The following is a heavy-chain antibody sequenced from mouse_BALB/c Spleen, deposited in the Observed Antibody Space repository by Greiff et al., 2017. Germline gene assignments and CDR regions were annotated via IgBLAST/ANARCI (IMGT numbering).Heavy chain of an antibody. Sequence: EVKLVESGGGLVKPGGSLKLSCAASGFTFSSYAMSWVRQSPEKRLEWVAEISSGGSYTYYPDTVTGRFTISRDNAKNTLYLEMSSLRSEDTAMYYCARIYDGYYPYAMDDWGQGTSVTVSS. CDR1: GFTFSSYA. J-gene: IGHJ4*01. CDR2: ISSGGSYT. CDR3: ARIYDGYYPYAMDD. D-gene: IGHD2-3*01. V-gene: IGHV5-9-4*01.